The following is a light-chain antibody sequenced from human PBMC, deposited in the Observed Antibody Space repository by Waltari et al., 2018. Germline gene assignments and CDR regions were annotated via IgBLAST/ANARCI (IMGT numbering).Light chain of an antibody. Sequence: QSALTQPASVSGSPGQPITISCTGTSSDVGSYNLLSWYQQHPGKAPKLMIYEGSKRPSGVSNHFSGSKSGNTASLTISGLQAEDEADYYCCSYAGSSTYVFGTGTKVTVL. CDR1: SSDVGSYNL. CDR3: CSYAGSSTYV. V-gene: IGLV2-23*01. CDR2: EGS. J-gene: IGLJ1*01.